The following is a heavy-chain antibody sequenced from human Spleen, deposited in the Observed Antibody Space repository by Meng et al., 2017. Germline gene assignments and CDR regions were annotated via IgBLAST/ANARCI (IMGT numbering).Heavy chain of an antibody. J-gene: IGHJ4*02. CDR1: GGSFSGYY. V-gene: IGHV4-34*01. CDR3: ALLGVVETTSLEDH. Sequence: QRRQWGAGLLKPSETLSLTCAVYGGSFSGYYWSWIRQPPGKGLEWIGEIKHSGSTKYNASLKSRVTISLDTSKNQFSLRMASMTAADTAVYYCALLGVVETTSLEDHWGQGTLVTVSS. CDR2: IKHSGST. D-gene: IGHD2-21*02.